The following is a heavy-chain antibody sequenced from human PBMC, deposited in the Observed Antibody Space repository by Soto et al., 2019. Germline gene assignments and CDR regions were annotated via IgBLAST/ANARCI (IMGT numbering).Heavy chain of an antibody. CDR1: GFIFSDYE. V-gene: IGHV3-48*03. CDR2: TSSSDSTI. J-gene: IGHJ4*02. CDR3: ARQNGSGWEALFDS. Sequence: EVQLVESGGGLVQPGGSLRLSCAVSGFIFSDYEVNWVRQAPGKGLEWVSYTSSSDSTIYYADSVKGRFTISRDNAKNSLYLQMNSLRAEDTAVYYCARQNGSGWEALFDSWGQGTLVTVSS. D-gene: IGHD6-19*01.